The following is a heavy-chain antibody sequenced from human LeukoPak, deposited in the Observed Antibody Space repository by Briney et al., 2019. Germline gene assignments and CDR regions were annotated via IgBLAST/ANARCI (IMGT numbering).Heavy chain of an antibody. CDR3: ARDRAYCGGDCYSNAFDI. V-gene: IGHV1-69*04. CDR2: VIPILGIA. Sequence: SVKVSCKASGGTFSSYAISWVRQAPGQGLEWMGRVIPILGIANYAQKFQGRVTITADKSTSTAYMELSSLRSEDTAVYYCARDRAYCGGDCYSNAFDIWGQGTMVTVSS. J-gene: IGHJ3*02. D-gene: IGHD2-21*02. CDR1: GGTFSSYA.